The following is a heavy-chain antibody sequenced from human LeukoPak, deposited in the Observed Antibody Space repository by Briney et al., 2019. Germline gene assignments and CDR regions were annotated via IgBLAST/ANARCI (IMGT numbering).Heavy chain of an antibody. CDR2: MNPNSGNT. V-gene: IGHV1-8*03. CDR1: GYTFTSYD. Sequence: ASXKVSCKASGYTFTSYDINWVRQATGQGLEWMGWMNPNSGNTGYAQKFQGRVTITRNTSISTAYMELSSLRSEDTAVYYCARGYSSWDHYDYWGQGTLVTVSS. J-gene: IGHJ4*02. CDR3: ARGYSSWDHYDY. D-gene: IGHD6-13*01.